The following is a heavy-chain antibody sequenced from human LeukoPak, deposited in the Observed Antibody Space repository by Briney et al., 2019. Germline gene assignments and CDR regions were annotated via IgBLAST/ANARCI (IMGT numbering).Heavy chain of an antibody. Sequence: SETLSRTCTVSGGSISSSSYYWGWIRQPPGKGLEWIGSIYYPGSTYYNPSLKSQVTISVDTSKNQFSLKLSSVTAADTAVYYCARTTMVRGVIPKEAWGWFDPWGQGTLVTVSS. D-gene: IGHD3-10*01. V-gene: IGHV4-39*01. CDR2: IYYPGST. CDR1: GGSISSSSYY. J-gene: IGHJ5*02. CDR3: ARTTMVRGVIPKEAWGWFDP.